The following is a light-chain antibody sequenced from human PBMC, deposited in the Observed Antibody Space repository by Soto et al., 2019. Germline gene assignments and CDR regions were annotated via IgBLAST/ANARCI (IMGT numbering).Light chain of an antibody. CDR2: DAS. V-gene: IGKV1-5*01. CDR1: QSISSW. CDR3: QQYNGYPWT. Sequence: DIQMTQSPSTLSASVGDRVTITCRASQSISSWLAWYQQKPGKAPKLLIYDASSLHSGVPSRFSGSGSGTEFTLTISSLQPDDFATYYCQQYNGYPWTFGLGTKVDIK. J-gene: IGKJ1*01.